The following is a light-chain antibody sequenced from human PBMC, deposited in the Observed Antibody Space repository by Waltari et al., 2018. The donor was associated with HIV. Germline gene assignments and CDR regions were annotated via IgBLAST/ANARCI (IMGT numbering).Light chain of an antibody. J-gene: IGLJ3*02. CDR2: RNN. CDR1: NTNVHHQP. V-gene: IGLV10-54*04. CDR3: LAWDTNLGGWV. Sequence: LTQPPSMSTLSRQTAPLTCLGANTNVHHQPAAWVQHRQGHPPKLLSHRNNNRPSGVSERFSASRAGDTTFLTISGLQSEDEADYFCLAWDTNLGGWVFGGGTHLTV.